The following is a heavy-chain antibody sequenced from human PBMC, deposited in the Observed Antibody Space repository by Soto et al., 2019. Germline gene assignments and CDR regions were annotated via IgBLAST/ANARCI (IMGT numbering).Heavy chain of an antibody. J-gene: IGHJ2*01. D-gene: IGHD3-10*01. CDR1: TGSFSGYF. CDR3: ARGHYHGSWYFEL. CDR2: INYSGVT. V-gene: IGHV4-34*01. Sequence: QVQLQQWGAGLLKPSETLSLTCAVYTGSFSGYFWSWIRQSPEKGLEWIGEINYSGVTNYNPSLKSRPVISLDTIKKQFSLKLNSVIDADTAMYYCARGHYHGSWYFELWGRGTLVAVSS.